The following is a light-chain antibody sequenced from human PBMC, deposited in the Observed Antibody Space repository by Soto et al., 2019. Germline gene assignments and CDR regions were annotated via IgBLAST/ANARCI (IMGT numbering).Light chain of an antibody. V-gene: IGLV1-47*01. CDR1: SSNIGSNY. CDR2: RNN. CDR3: AALDDSRVV. Sequence: QSVLTQPPSASGTPGQRVTISCSGSSSNIGSNYVYWYQQLPGTAPKLLIYRNNQRPSGVPDRFSGSKSGTSASLAISGLRYEDEADYYCAALDDSRVVVGGGTKVTVL. J-gene: IGLJ2*01.